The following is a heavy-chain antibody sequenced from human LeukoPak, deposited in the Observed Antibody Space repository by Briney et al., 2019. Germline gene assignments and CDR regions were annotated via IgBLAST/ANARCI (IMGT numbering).Heavy chain of an antibody. J-gene: IGHJ4*02. V-gene: IGHV3-30*18. Sequence: PGGSLRLSCAASGFTFSSYSMNWVRQAPGKGLEWVAVISFDGSKKYSVDSVKGRFTISRDNSKNTLYLQMNSLRAEDTAVYYCANLGAASSSWYFDYWGQGTLVTVSS. CDR1: GFTFSSYS. D-gene: IGHD6-13*01. CDR2: ISFDGSKK. CDR3: ANLGAASSSWYFDY.